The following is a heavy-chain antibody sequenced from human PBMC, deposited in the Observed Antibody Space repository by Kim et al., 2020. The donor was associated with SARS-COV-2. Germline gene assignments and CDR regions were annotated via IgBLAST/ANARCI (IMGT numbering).Heavy chain of an antibody. CDR1: GYTFTSYA. Sequence: ASVKVSCKASGYTFTSYAMHWVRQAPGQRLEWMGWINAGNGNTKYSQKFQGRVTITRDTSASTAYMELSSLRSEDTAVYYCARDERTAMVGYDYWGQGTLVTVSS. CDR2: INAGNGNT. V-gene: IGHV1-3*01. J-gene: IGHJ4*02. D-gene: IGHD5-18*01. CDR3: ARDERTAMVGYDY.